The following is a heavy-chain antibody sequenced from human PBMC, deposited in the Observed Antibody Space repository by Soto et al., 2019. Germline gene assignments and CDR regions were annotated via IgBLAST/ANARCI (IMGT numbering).Heavy chain of an antibody. V-gene: IGHV3-23*01. Sequence: GGSLRLSCAASGFTFTSYAMSWVRQAPGKGPEWVSAISGSGTTYYADSVRGRFTISRDNSKNTLSLQMNSLRVEDTAVYYCAKLTWGSSWFPLAYWGQGILVTVSS. CDR2: ISGSGTT. CDR3: AKLTWGSSWFPLAY. J-gene: IGHJ4*02. CDR1: GFTFTSYA. D-gene: IGHD6-13*01.